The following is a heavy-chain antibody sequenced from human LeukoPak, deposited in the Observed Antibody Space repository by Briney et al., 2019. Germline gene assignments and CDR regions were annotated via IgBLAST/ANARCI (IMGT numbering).Heavy chain of an antibody. D-gene: IGHD3-22*01. Sequence: ASVKVSCKASGYTFTSYDINWVRQATGQGLEWMGWMNPNSGNTGYTQKFQGRVTVTRNTSISTAYMELSSLRSEDTAVYYCARGLLGYYDSSGYYLAEYFQHWGQGTLVTVSS. CDR3: ARGLLGYYDSSGYYLAEYFQH. CDR2: MNPNSGNT. V-gene: IGHV1-8*01. CDR1: GYTFTSYD. J-gene: IGHJ1*01.